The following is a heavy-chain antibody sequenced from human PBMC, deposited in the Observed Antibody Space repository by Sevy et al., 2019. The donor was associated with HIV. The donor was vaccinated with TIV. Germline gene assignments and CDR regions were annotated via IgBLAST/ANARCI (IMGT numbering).Heavy chain of an antibody. D-gene: IGHD6-6*01. J-gene: IGHJ6*02. Sequence: GGALRLSCAASGFKFDDYGMHWVRQAPGKGLEWVSGISWNSRNIDYADSVRGRFTNSRDNAKNSQYLQMNSLRPEDMALYFCAIDLTTRSMKFFNGLDVWGQGTTVTVSS. V-gene: IGHV3-9*03. CDR3: AIDLTTRSMKFFNGLDV. CDR2: ISWNSRNI. CDR1: GFKFDDYG.